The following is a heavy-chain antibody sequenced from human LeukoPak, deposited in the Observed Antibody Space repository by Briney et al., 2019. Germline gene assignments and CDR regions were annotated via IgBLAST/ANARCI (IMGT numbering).Heavy chain of an antibody. Sequence: SETLSLTCTVSGGSFTTHYWSWIRQPPGKGLEWIGYISYIGSTNYNPSLKSRVTISVDTSKSQFSLKLTSVTAADTAVYYCARDSGDKVDPWGQGTLVTVSS. CDR1: GGSFTTHY. CDR3: ARDSGDKVDP. D-gene: IGHD2-15*01. CDR2: ISYIGST. V-gene: IGHV4-59*11. J-gene: IGHJ5*02.